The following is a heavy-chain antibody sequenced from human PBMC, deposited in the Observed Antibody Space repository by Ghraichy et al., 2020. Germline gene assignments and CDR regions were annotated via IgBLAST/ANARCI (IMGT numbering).Heavy chain of an antibody. J-gene: IGHJ3*01. CDR2: IYPGDSDT. CDR1: GYSFTSYW. CDR3: ARRYCRGGSGHDAFDL. V-gene: IGHV5-51*01. D-gene: IGHD2-15*01. Sequence: KVSCKGSGYSFTSYWIGWVRQMPGKGLEWMGIIYPGDSDTRYGPSFQGQVTISADKSISTAYLQWRSLKASDTAMYYCARRYCRGGSGHDAFDLWGQGTMVTVSS.